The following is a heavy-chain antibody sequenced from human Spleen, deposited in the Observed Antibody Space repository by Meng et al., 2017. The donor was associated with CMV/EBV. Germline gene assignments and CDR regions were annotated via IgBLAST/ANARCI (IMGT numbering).Heavy chain of an antibody. CDR3: ARAGRYSYRAFDP. J-gene: IGHJ5*02. V-gene: IGHV3-30*04. D-gene: IGHD3-10*01. CDR2: VSFDGSIN. Sequence: GESLKISCTTSGFTFSHYAIHWGRQRPGKGLEWVAAVSFDGSINYYADSVKGRFIISRDNSKNTVYLQMNSLRAEDTAVYYCARAGRYSYRAFDPWGQGTLVTVSS. CDR1: GFTFSHYA.